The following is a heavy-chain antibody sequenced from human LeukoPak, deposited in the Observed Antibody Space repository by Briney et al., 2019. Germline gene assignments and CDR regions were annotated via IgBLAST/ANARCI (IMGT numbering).Heavy chain of an antibody. CDR2: ILYDGSNK. D-gene: IGHD6-13*01. CDR1: GFTFSSYG. CDR3: AKVAAAGTGYYYYYYYMDV. V-gene: IGHV3-30*02. J-gene: IGHJ6*03. Sequence: GGSLRLSCAASGFTFSSYGMHWVRQAPGKGLEWVAFILYDGSNKYYADSVKGRFTISRDNSKNTLYLQMNSLRAEDTAVYYCAKVAAAGTGYYYYYYYMDVWGKGTTVTVSS.